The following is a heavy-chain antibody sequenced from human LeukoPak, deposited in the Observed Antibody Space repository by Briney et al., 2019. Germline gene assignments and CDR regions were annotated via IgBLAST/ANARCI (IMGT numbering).Heavy chain of an antibody. J-gene: IGHJ4*02. V-gene: IGHV3-23*01. CDR2: ISGSGGST. CDR1: GFTFSSYG. Sequence: GGSLRLSCAASGFTFSSYGMSWVRQAPGKGLEWVSAISGSGGSTYYADSVKGRFTVSRDNSRNTLYLQMNSLRAEDTAVYYCARADDSSSGYFDYWGQGTLVTVSS. CDR3: ARADDSSSGYFDY. D-gene: IGHD6-6*01.